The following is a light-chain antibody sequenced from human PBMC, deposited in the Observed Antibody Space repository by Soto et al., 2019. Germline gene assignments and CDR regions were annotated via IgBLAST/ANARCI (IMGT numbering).Light chain of an antibody. CDR2: LGS. CDR3: MQALQTPYT. J-gene: IGKJ2*01. CDR1: QSLLHSNGYNY. Sequence: DIVMTQSPLSLPVTPGEPASISCRSSQSLLHSNGYNYLDWYLQKPGQSPQLLIYLGSNRASGVLDRFSGSGSGTDFTLKISRVEAEDVGLYYCMQALQTPYTFGQGTKLEIK. V-gene: IGKV2-28*01.